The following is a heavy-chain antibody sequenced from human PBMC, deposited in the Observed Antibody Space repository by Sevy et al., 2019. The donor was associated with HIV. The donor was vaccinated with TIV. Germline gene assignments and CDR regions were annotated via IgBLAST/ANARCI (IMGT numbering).Heavy chain of an antibody. D-gene: IGHD2-2*01. V-gene: IGHV3-33*01. Sequence: GGSLRLSCAASGFTFSSYGMHRVRQAPGKGLEWVAVIWYDGSNKYYADSVKGRFTISRDNSKNTLYLQMNSLRAEDTAVYYCARVGGYCSSTSCYWRYGMDVWGQGTTVTVSS. J-gene: IGHJ6*02. CDR3: ARVGGYCSSTSCYWRYGMDV. CDR1: GFTFSSYG. CDR2: IWYDGSNK.